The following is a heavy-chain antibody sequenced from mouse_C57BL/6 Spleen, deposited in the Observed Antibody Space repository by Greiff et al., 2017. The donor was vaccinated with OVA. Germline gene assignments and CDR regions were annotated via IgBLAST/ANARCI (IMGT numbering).Heavy chain of an antibody. CDR3: ARGHYDGYFDY. Sequence: QVQLQQSGAELVKPGASVKISCKASGYAFSSYWMNWVKQRPGKGLEWIGQIYPGDGDTNYNGKFKGKATLTADKSSSTAYMQLSSLTSEDAAVYFCARGHYDGYFDYWGQGTTLTVSS. V-gene: IGHV1-80*01. CDR2: IYPGDGDT. D-gene: IGHD2-3*01. CDR1: GYAFSSYW. J-gene: IGHJ2*01.